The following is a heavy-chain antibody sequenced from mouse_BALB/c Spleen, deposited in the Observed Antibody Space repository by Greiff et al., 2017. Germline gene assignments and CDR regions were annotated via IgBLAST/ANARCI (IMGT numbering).Heavy chain of an antibody. D-gene: IGHD2-4*01. CDR2: INPSTGYT. V-gene: IGHV1-7*01. Sequence: QVQLQQPGAELAKPGASVKMSCKASGYTFTSYWMHWVKQRPGQGLEWIGYINPSTGYTEYNQKFKDKATLTADKSSSTAYMQLSSLTSEDSAVYYCARYFTMISPFAYWGQGTLVTVSA. CDR1: GYTFTSYW. J-gene: IGHJ3*01. CDR3: ARYFTMISPFAY.